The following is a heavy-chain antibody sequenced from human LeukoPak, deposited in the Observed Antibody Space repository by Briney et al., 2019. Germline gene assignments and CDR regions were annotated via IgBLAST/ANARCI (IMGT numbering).Heavy chain of an antibody. V-gene: IGHV4-38-2*02. CDR2: IYNTGST. CDR1: GYSISSGFY. CDR3: ARHLRSSWINPFDY. J-gene: IGHJ4*02. D-gene: IGHD6-13*01. Sequence: SETLSLTCSVSGYSISSGFYWGWIRQPPGKGLEWIGSIYNTGSTYYNPSLKSRVTISVDTSKNQFSLKLSSVTAADTAVYYCARHLRSSWINPFDYWGQGTLVTVSS.